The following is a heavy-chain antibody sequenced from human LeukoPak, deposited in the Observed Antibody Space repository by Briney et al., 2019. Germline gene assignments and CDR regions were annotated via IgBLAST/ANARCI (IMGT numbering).Heavy chain of an antibody. J-gene: IGHJ4*02. V-gene: IGHV3-23*01. CDR1: GFTFSSYA. D-gene: IGHD3-22*01. CDR2: ISGSGGST. Sequence: GGSLRLSCAASGFTFSSYAMSWVRQAPGKGLEWVSAISGSGGSTYYADSVRGRFTISRDNSKNTLYLQMNSLRAEDTAVYYCAKDMAYYDSSGPLPYWGQGTLVTVSS. CDR3: AKDMAYYDSSGPLPY.